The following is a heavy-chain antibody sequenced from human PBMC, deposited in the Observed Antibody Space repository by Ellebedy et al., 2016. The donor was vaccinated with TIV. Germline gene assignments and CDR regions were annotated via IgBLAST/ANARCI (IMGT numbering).Heavy chain of an antibody. CDR2: IYYSGST. Sequence: MPSETLSLTCTVSGGSISSGGYYWSWIRQHPGKGLEWIGYIYYSGSTNYNPSLKSRVTISVDTSKNQFSLKLSSVTAADTAVYYCARAGDGRPFDYWGQGTLVTVSS. V-gene: IGHV4-61*08. CDR3: ARAGDGRPFDY. D-gene: IGHD2-21*02. J-gene: IGHJ4*02. CDR1: GGSISSGGYY.